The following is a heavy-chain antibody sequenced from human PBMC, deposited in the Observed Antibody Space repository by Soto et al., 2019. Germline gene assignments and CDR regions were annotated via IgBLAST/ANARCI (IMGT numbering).Heavy chain of an antibody. J-gene: IGHJ5*02. CDR3: ARSLAMVRGVINWFDP. CDR2: IIPIFGTA. CDR1: GGTFSSYA. Sequence: QVQLVQSGAEVKKPGSSVKVSCKASGGTFSSYAISWVRHAPGQGLEWMGGIIPIFGTANYAQKFQGRVTITADESTSTAYMELSSLRSEDTAVYYCARSLAMVRGVINWFDPWGQGTLVTVSS. V-gene: IGHV1-69*01. D-gene: IGHD3-10*01.